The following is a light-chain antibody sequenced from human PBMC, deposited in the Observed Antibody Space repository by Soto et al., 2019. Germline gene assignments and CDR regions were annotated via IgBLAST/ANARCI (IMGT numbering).Light chain of an antibody. CDR3: SSYAGGNEV. CDR1: SSDVGGYNY. J-gene: IGLJ1*01. Sequence: QSALTQPPPASGSPGQSVTISCTGTSSDVGGYNYVSWYQQHPGKAPKLIIFEVTKRPSGVPDRFSGSKSGNTASLTVSGLQAEDEADYYCSSYAGGNEVFGTGTKLTVL. V-gene: IGLV2-8*01. CDR2: EVT.